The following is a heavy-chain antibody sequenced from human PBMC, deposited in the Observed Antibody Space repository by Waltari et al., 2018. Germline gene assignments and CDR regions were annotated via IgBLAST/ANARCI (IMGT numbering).Heavy chain of an antibody. CDR3: ARVIAAASQGNWFDP. V-gene: IGHV4-34*01. CDR1: GGSFSGYY. J-gene: IGHJ5*02. Sequence: QVQLQQWGAGLLKPSETLSLTCAVYGGSFSGYYWSWLRQPPGKGLEWIGEINHSGSTNYNPSLKSRVTISVDTSKNQFSLKLSSVTAADTAVYYCARVIAAASQGNWFDPWGQGTLVTVSS. D-gene: IGHD6-13*01. CDR2: INHSGST.